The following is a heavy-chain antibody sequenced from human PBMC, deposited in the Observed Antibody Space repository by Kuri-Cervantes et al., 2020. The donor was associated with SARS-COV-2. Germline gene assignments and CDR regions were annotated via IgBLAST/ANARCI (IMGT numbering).Heavy chain of an antibody. CDR3: ARPSAGPAAIDY. D-gene: IGHD2-2*01. CDR2: IYYSGST. CDR1: GYSISSGYY. V-gene: IGHV4-38-2*01. Sequence: SETLSLTCAVSGYSISSGYYWGWIRQPPGKGLEWIGSIYYSGSTYYNPSLKSRVTISVDTSKNQFSLKLSSVTAADTAVYYCARPSAGPAAIDYWGQGTLVTVSS. J-gene: IGHJ4*02.